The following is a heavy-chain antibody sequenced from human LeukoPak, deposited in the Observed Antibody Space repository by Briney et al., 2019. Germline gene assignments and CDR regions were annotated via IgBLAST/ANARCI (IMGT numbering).Heavy chain of an antibody. CDR3: VRDLVATIDHYYYGMDV. CDR1: GGSISSGGYY. Sequence: PSQTLSLTCTVSGGSISSGGYYWSWIRQPPGKGLEWIGYIYNSVRTNYNPSLKSRVTISVDTSKNQLSLKLSSVTAADTAVYFCVRDLVATIDHYYYGMDVWGQGTTVTVSS. D-gene: IGHD5-12*01. J-gene: IGHJ6*02. CDR2: IYNSVRT. V-gene: IGHV4-61*08.